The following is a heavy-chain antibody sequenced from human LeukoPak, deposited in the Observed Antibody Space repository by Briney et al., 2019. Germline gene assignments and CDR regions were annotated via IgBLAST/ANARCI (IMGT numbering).Heavy chain of an antibody. Sequence: SETLSLTCAVYGGSFSGYYWSWIRQPPGKGLEWIGEINHSGSTNYNPSLKSRVTISVDTSKNQFSLKLSSVTAEDTAVYYCARVLIVATIVYFDYWGQGTLVTVSS. CDR3: ARVLIVATIVYFDY. J-gene: IGHJ4*02. V-gene: IGHV4-34*01. D-gene: IGHD5-12*01. CDR2: INHSGST. CDR1: GGSFSGYY.